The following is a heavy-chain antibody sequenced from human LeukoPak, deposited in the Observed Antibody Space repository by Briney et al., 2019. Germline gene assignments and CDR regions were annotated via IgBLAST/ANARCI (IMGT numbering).Heavy chain of an antibody. Sequence: GGSLRLSCEASGLTFSHYAMHWVRQAPGKGLEWVAVISNDGGDNYFADSMKGRFTISRDNSKSTLYLQINSLRVEDTAVYYCARDFWSGYRYGMDVWGQGTTVTVSS. CDR1: GLTFSHYA. J-gene: IGHJ6*02. CDR3: ARDFWSGYRYGMDV. V-gene: IGHV3-30*04. CDR2: ISNDGGDN. D-gene: IGHD3-3*01.